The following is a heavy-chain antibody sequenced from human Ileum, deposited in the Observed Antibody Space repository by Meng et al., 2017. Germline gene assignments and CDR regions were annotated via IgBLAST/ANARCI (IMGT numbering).Heavy chain of an antibody. Sequence: QVQLVQSGAEVKKPWASVNVACKASGYTFTSTNYGISWMRQAPGQGLEWMGWVSTYNDDTNHVQKFQDRVTMTTDTSTSTVYLELRSLRSDDTAVYYCARDQIGDYVWDYWGQGTLVTVSS. CDR1: GYTFTSTNYG. CDR3: ARDQIGDYVWDY. D-gene: IGHD4-17*01. J-gene: IGHJ4*02. CDR2: VSTYNDDT. V-gene: IGHV1-18*01.